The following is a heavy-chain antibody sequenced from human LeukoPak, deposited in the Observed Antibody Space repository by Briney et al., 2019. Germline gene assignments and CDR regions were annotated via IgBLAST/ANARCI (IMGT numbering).Heavy chain of an antibody. J-gene: IGHJ4*02. Sequence: GGSLRLSCTVSGFTVSSNSMSWVRQAPGKGLEWVSFIYSDNTHYSDSVKGRFTISRDNSKNTLYLQMNSLRAEDTAVYYCARRAGAYSHPYDYWGQGTLVSVSS. V-gene: IGHV3-53*01. CDR2: IYSDNT. CDR3: ARRAGAYSHPYDY. D-gene: IGHD4/OR15-4a*01. CDR1: GFTVSSNS.